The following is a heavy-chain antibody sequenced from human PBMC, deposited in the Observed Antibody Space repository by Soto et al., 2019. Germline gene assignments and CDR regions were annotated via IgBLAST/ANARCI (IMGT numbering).Heavy chain of an antibody. J-gene: IGHJ4*02. Sequence: SDTLSLTFTVSGGSINNYYWTWMRQPPGKGLEGLGYIYYSGSASYKPSLNSRVNISVDTSKKQFSLRLSSVTAADTAVYYCATEKRYYYVGGAYPVFDXWGQGTLVTVSX. D-gene: IGHD3-10*02. CDR3: ATEKRYYYVGGAYPVFDX. CDR1: GGSINNYY. CDR2: IYYSGSA. V-gene: IGHV4-59*01.